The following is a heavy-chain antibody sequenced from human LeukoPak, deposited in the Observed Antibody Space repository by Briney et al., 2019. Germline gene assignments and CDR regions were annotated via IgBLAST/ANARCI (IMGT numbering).Heavy chain of an antibody. J-gene: IGHJ4*02. CDR1: GFTFDDYA. V-gene: IGHV3-9*01. D-gene: IGHD3-3*01. Sequence: GGSLRLSCAASGFTFDDYAMHWVRQAPGKGLEWVSGISWNSGSIGYADSVKGRFTISRDNAKNSLYLQMNSLRAEDTAVYYCARDRVDFWSGYPYWGQGTLVTVSS. CDR2: ISWNSGSI. CDR3: ARDRVDFWSGYPY.